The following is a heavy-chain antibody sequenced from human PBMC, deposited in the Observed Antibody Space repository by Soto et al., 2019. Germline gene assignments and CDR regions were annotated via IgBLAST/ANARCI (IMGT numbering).Heavy chain of an antibody. V-gene: IGHV1-8*02. J-gene: IGHJ6*03. CDR3: ARGTAVPYYYYYYMDV. CDR2: ISAYNSNT. Sequence: ASVKVSCKASGYTFTSYGISWVRQAPGQGLEWMGWISAYNSNTGYAQKFQGRVTMTRNTSISTAYMELSSLRSEDTAVYYCARGTAVPYYYYYYMDVWGKGTTVTVSS. CDR1: GYTFTSYG. D-gene: IGHD3-10*02.